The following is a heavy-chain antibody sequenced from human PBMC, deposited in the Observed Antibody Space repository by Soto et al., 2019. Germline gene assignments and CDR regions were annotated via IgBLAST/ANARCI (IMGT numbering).Heavy chain of an antibody. J-gene: IGHJ6*02. V-gene: IGHV4-39*01. D-gene: IGHD2-15*01. CDR2: IYFSGSI. Sequence: PSETLSLTCTVSGGSISSRGYYWAWIRQPPGKGLEWIGSIYFSGSIYDSPSLKSRITISVDTAKNQFSLKLNSVTAADTAVYYCARHAWSTLPSGLHVWGPGTWVTVSS. CDR3: ARHAWSTLPSGLHV. CDR1: GGSISSRGYY.